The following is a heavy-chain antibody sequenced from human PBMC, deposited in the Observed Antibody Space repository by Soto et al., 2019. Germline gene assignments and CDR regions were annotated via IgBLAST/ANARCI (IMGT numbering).Heavy chain of an antibody. CDR2: MNPNSGNT. Sequence: ASVKVSCKASGYTFTSYDINWVRQATGQGLEWMGWMNPNSGNTGYAQKFQGRVTMTRNTSISTAYMELSSLRSEDTAVYYCARFLLTGIAVAGDYWGQGTLVTVSS. D-gene: IGHD6-19*01. J-gene: IGHJ4*02. CDR1: GYTFTSYD. V-gene: IGHV1-8*01. CDR3: ARFLLTGIAVAGDY.